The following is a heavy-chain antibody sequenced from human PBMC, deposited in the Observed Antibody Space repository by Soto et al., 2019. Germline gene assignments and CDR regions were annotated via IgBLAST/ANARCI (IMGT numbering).Heavy chain of an antibody. Sequence: GGSLRLSCAASGFTFSSYAMSWVRQAPGKGLEWVSAISGSGGSTYYADSVKGRFTISRDNSKNTLYLQMNSLRAEDTAVYYCAKDIFSSSWYPEYFQHWGQGTLVTVSS. D-gene: IGHD6-13*01. CDR2: ISGSGGST. CDR3: AKDIFSSSWYPEYFQH. V-gene: IGHV3-23*01. J-gene: IGHJ1*01. CDR1: GFTFSSYA.